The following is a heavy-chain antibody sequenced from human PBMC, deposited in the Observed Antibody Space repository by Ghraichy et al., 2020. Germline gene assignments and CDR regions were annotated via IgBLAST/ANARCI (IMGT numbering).Heavy chain of an antibody. J-gene: IGHJ4*02. Sequence: ASVKVSCKASGYTFTSYGISWVRQAPGQGLEWMGWISAYNGDTNYAQKLQGRVTMTTDTSTSTAYMELRSLRSDDTAVYYCARDTGSLEWLLDFDYWGQGTLVTVSS. D-gene: IGHD3-3*01. CDR3: ARDTGSLEWLLDFDY. CDR2: ISAYNGDT. V-gene: IGHV1-18*01. CDR1: GYTFTSYG.